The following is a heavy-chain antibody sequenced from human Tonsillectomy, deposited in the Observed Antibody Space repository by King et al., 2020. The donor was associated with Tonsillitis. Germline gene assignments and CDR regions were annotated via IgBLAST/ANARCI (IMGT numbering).Heavy chain of an antibody. CDR3: ATRTYSGYGYFDY. J-gene: IGHJ4*02. D-gene: IGHD5-12*01. Sequence: QLQESGPGLVKPSQTLSLTCSVSGGSVSSGGYYWSWIRQLPGKGLEWIGYIYHSGGTNYNPFLKNLVSISLDTSRNQFSLRLNSVTAADTAVYYCATRTYSGYGYFDYWGQGTLVTVSS. V-gene: IGHV4-31*01. CDR2: IYHSGGT. CDR1: GGSVSSGGYY.